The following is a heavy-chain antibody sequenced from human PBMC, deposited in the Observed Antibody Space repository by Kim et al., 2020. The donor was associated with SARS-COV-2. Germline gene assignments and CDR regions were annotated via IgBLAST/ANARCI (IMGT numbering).Heavy chain of an antibody. J-gene: IGHJ6*02. CDR2: IIPIFGTA. V-gene: IGHV1-69*13. D-gene: IGHD1-26*01. CDR1: GGTFSSYA. Sequence: SVKVSCKASGGTFSSYAISWVRQAPGQGLEWMGGIIPIFGTANYAQKFQGRVTITADESTSTAYMELSSLRSEDTAVYYCARNILNGIVGAKGHYYYGMDVWGQGTTVTVSS. CDR3: ARNILNGIVGAKGHYYYGMDV.